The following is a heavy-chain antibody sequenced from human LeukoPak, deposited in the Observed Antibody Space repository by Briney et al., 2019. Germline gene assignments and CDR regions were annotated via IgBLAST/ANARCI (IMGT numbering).Heavy chain of an antibody. J-gene: IGHJ4*02. Sequence: GGSLRLSCSASGFTFNSYAMNWVRQAPGKGLEYVSTMNTSGGTTYYADSVKGRFTISRDNSKSILYLQMSSLRAEDTAVYYCVRRIPYSSGLYYFDFWGQGTLVTVSS. D-gene: IGHD6-19*01. V-gene: IGHV3-64D*06. CDR3: VRRIPYSSGLYYFDF. CDR1: GFTFNSYA. CDR2: MNTSGGTT.